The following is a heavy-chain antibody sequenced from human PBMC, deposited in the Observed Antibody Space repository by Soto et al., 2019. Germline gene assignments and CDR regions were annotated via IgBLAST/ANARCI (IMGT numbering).Heavy chain of an antibody. CDR2: INRDGSST. CDR3: ARDPAPIGWYDY. J-gene: IGHJ4*02. CDR1: GFTLSSYW. V-gene: IGHV3-74*01. D-gene: IGHD6-19*01. Sequence: LRLSCAASGFTLSSYWMHWVRQAPGKGLEWVSRINRDGSSTSYADSVKGRFTISRDSAKNTLYLQMNSLRAEDTAVYYCARDPAPIGWYDYWGQGTLVTVSS.